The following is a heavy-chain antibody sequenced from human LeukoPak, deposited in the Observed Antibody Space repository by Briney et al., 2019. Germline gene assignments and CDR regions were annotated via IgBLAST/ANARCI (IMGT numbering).Heavy chain of an antibody. CDR2: IIPIFGIA. V-gene: IGHV1-69*04. D-gene: IGHD2-21*02. Sequence: SVQVSCKASGGTFSSYAISWVRQAPGQGLEWVGRIIPIFGIANYAQKFQGRVTITADTSTSTAYMELSRLRSEDTAVYYCASSIVVVTAAYNWFDPWGQGTLVTVSS. J-gene: IGHJ5*02. CDR1: GGTFSSYA. CDR3: ASSIVVVTAAYNWFDP.